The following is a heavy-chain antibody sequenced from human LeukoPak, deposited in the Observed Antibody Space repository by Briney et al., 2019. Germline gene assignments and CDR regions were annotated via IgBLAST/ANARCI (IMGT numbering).Heavy chain of an antibody. CDR3: AANFDF. CDR2: IWHDGSTK. J-gene: IGHJ4*02. Sequence: PGGSLRLSCAASGFTFSNYGMHWVRQAPGRGLEWVAVIWHDGSTKYYADSVKGRFTISRDNSKNMLYLQMNSLRVEDTAVYYCAANFDFWGQGTLVTVSS. V-gene: IGHV3-33*01. CDR1: GFTFSNYG.